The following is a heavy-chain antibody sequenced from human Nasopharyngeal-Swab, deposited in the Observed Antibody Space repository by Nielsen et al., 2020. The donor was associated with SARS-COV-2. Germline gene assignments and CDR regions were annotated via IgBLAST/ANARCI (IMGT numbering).Heavy chain of an antibody. Sequence: ASLTVSCKASGYTFTSYGISWVRQAPGQGLELMGWISAYNGNTNYAQKLQGRVTMTTDTSTSTAYMALRSLRSDDTAVYYCARWSPVDTAMVDYWGQGTLVTVSS. CDR3: ARWSPVDTAMVDY. CDR2: ISAYNGNT. D-gene: IGHD5-18*01. CDR1: GYTFTSYG. J-gene: IGHJ4*02. V-gene: IGHV1-18*01.